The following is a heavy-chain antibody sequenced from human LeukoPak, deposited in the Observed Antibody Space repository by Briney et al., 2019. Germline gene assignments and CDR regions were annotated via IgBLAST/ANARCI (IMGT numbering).Heavy chain of an antibody. Sequence: SETLSLTCAVYGGSFSGYYWSWIRQPPGKGLEWIGEINHSGSTNYNPSLMSRVTISVDTSKNQFSLKLSSVTAADTAVYYCARGSSAPYSRAIDYWGQGTLVTVSS. CDR1: GGSFSGYY. CDR2: INHSGST. D-gene: IGHD2-21*01. CDR3: ARGSSAPYSRAIDY. J-gene: IGHJ4*02. V-gene: IGHV4-34*01.